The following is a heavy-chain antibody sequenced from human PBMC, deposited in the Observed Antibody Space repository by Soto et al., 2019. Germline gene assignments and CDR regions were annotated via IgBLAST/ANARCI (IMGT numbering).Heavy chain of an antibody. CDR3: ARDTGDGTFDF. CDR1: GYTFSSYA. V-gene: IGHV1-3*01. J-gene: IGHJ4*02. CDR2: INAGYGNT. D-gene: IGHD7-27*01. Sequence: VSVKVSCKASGYTFSSYAMHWVRQAPGQRLEWMGWINAGYGNTKSSQKFQDRVTISRDTSASTAYMELTSLRSEDTAVYYCARDTGDGTFDFWGQGTLVTSPQ.